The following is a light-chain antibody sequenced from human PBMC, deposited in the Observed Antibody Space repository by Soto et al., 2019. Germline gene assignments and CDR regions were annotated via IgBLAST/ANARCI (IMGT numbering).Light chain of an antibody. J-gene: IGLJ2*01. CDR1: SSDVGSSNL. V-gene: IGLV2-23*02. Sequence: QSVLTQPASVSGPPGQSITISCTGTSSDVGSSNLVSWYQQHPGKAAKVMIYGVSTRPSGVSNRFSGSKSGNTASLTISGLQAEDEADYYCCSFAGSTTLVFGGGTKVTVL. CDR3: CSFAGSTTLV. CDR2: GVS.